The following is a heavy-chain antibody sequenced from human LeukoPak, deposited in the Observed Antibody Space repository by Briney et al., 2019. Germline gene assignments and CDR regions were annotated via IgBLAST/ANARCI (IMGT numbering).Heavy chain of an antibody. J-gene: IGHJ4*02. D-gene: IGHD3-22*01. V-gene: IGHV3-21*01. CDR2: ISSSSSYI. Sequence: GGSLRLSCAASGFSFSSFAMTWVRRAPGKGLEWVSSISSSSSYIYYADSVKGRFTISRDNAKNSLYLQMNSLRADDTAVYYCARDGDTCGYTDWGQGTLVTVSS. CDR1: GFSFSSFA. CDR3: ARDGDTCGYTD.